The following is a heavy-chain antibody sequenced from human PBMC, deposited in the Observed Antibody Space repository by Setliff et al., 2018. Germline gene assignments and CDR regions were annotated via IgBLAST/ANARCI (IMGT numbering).Heavy chain of an antibody. CDR1: GFTFSDYY. D-gene: IGHD6-19*01. J-gene: IGHJ4*02. CDR3: AKAKGGYSSGRPFDY. CDR2: IRYDGRNK. Sequence: GGSLRLSCAASGFTFSDYYMHWVRQAPGKGLEWVAFIRYDGRNKYYADSVKGRFTISRDNSKNTLYLQMNSLRAEDTAVYYCAKAKGGYSSGRPFDYWGQGTLVTVSS. V-gene: IGHV3-30*02.